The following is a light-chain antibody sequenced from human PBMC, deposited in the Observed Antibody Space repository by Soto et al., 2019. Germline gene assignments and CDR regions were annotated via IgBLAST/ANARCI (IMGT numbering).Light chain of an antibody. CDR3: QQYNSYSWT. V-gene: IGKV1-5*01. CDR2: DAS. Sequence: DIQMTQSPSSLSESAGDRVTITCRASQGISTYLNWYQQKPGKAPKLLIYDASTLESGVPSRFSGSRSGTEFTLTISSLQPDDFATYYCQQYNSYSWTFGQGTKV. J-gene: IGKJ1*01. CDR1: QGISTY.